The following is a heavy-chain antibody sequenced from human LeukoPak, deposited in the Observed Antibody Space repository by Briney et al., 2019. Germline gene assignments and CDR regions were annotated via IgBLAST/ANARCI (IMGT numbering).Heavy chain of an antibody. Sequence: GGSLRLSCAASGFTFSSYSMNWVRQAPGKGLEWVSYISSSSSTIYYADSVKGRFTISRDNSKNTLYLQMNSLRAEDTAVYYCAREYCSSTSCYGMDVWGQGTTVTVSS. D-gene: IGHD2-2*01. V-gene: IGHV3-48*01. CDR3: AREYCSSTSCYGMDV. CDR2: ISSSSSTI. J-gene: IGHJ6*02. CDR1: GFTFSSYS.